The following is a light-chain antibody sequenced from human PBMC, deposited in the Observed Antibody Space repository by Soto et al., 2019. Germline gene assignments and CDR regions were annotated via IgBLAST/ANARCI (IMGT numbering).Light chain of an antibody. CDR2: AAS. V-gene: IGKV1-39*01. Sequence: DIQMTQSPPTLSASVGDRVTIPCRASQSISGWLAWYQQKPGEAPKLLIYAASSLQSGVPSRFSGSGSGTDFTLTISSLQPEDFATYYCQQSYSTPLTFGGGTKVDI. J-gene: IGKJ4*01. CDR3: QQSYSTPLT. CDR1: QSISGW.